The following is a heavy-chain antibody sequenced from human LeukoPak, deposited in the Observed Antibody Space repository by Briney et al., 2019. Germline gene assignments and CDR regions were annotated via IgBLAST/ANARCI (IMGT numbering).Heavy chain of an antibody. V-gene: IGHV1-2*02. Sequence: ASVKVSCKASGYTFTSYGISWVRQAPGQGLEWMGWINPNSGATNYAQKFQGRVTMTRDRSFSTVYMQLDSLISDDTAVYYCARALSLDYWGQGTLVAVSA. CDR3: ARALSLDY. J-gene: IGHJ4*02. CDR2: INPNSGAT. CDR1: GYTFTSYG.